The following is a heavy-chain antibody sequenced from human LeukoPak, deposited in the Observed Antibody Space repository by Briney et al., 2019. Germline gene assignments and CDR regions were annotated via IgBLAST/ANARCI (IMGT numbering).Heavy chain of an antibody. CDR3: ARRCSSTSCYFDY. CDR1: GGSISSSSYY. J-gene: IGHJ4*02. V-gene: IGHV4-39*01. Sequence: SETLSLTCTVSGGSISSSSYYWGWIRQPPGKGLEWIGSIYYSGSTYYNPSLKSRVTISVDTSKNQFSLKLSPVTAADTAVYYCARRCSSTSCYFDYWGQGTLVTVSS. CDR2: IYYSGST. D-gene: IGHD2-2*01.